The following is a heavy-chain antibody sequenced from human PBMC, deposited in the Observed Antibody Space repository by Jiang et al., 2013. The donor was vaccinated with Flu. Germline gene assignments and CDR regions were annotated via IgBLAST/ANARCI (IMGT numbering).Heavy chain of an antibody. V-gene: IGHV4-59*01. D-gene: IGHD3-3*01. Sequence: KGLEWIGYVYYGGSTDYDPSLQSRVTDLSRLHPRIRFFLKLTSMTAADTAVYFCAMHKVAAFGYAFDIWGPGALVTVSS. CDR3: AMHKVAAFGYAFDI. J-gene: IGHJ3*02. CDR2: VYYGGST.